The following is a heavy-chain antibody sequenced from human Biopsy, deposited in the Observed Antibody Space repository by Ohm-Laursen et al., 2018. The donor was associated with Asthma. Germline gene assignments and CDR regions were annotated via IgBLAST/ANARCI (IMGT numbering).Heavy chain of an antibody. D-gene: IGHD6-19*01. CDR1: GFTFNSYW. J-gene: IGHJ4*02. V-gene: IGHV3-7*01. CDR3: ARGDSSGWSHYYFDY. Sequence: SLRLSCTASGFTFNSYWMSWVRQAPGKGLEWVANIKKDGSEKYYVDSVKGRFTISRDNAKNSLYLHMNSLRAEDTAVYYCARGDSSGWSHYYFDYWGQGTLVTVSS. CDR2: IKKDGSEK.